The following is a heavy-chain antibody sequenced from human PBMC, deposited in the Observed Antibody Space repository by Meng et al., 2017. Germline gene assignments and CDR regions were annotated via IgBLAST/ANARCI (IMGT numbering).Heavy chain of an antibody. V-gene: IGHV3-48*03. CDR3: ARDPGFTCSSPSCYAFDY. D-gene: IGHD2-2*01. J-gene: IGHJ4*02. Sequence: GESLKTSCAASGFTFSSYEMNWVRQAPGKGLEWVSYISSSGSTIYYADSVKGRFTISRDNAKNSLYLQMNSLRAEDTAVYYCARDPGFTCSSPSCYAFDYWGQGTLVTVSS. CDR2: ISSSGSTI. CDR1: GFTFSSYE.